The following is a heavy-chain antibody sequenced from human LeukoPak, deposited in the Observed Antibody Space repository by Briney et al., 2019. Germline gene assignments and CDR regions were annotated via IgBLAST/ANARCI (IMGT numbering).Heavy chain of an antibody. CDR2: IYYSGST. J-gene: IGHJ5*02. CDR3: ARRLYNWNYNWFDP. Sequence: SETLSLTCTVSGGSISSSSYYWGWIRQPPGTGLEWIGSIYYSGSTYYNPSLKSRVTISVDTSKNQFSLKLSSVTAADTAVYYCARRLYNWNYNWFDPWGQGTLVTVSS. CDR1: GGSISSSSYY. V-gene: IGHV4-39*01. D-gene: IGHD1-7*01.